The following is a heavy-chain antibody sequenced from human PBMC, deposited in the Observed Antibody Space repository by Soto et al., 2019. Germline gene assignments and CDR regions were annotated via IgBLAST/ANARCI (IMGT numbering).Heavy chain of an antibody. CDR2: IIPIFGTA. V-gene: IGHV1-69*13. Sequence: SVKVSCKASGGTFSSYAISWVRQAPGQGLEWMGGIIPIFGTANYAQKFQGRVTITADESTSTAYMELSSLRSEDTAVYYCASYYYGSGSYYPISGYYYGMDVWGQGTTVTVSS. J-gene: IGHJ6*02. CDR3: ASYYYGSGSYYPISGYYYGMDV. D-gene: IGHD3-10*01. CDR1: GGTFSSYA.